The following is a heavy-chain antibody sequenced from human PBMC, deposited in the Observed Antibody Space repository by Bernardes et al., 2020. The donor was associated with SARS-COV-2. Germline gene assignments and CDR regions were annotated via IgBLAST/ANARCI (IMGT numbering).Heavy chain of an antibody. J-gene: IGHJ5*02. D-gene: IGHD3-9*01. CDR2: IYYSGST. CDR1: GGSISSYY. Sequence: SETLSLTCTVSGGSISSYYWSWIRQPPGKGLEWIGYIYYSGSTNYNPSLKSGVTISVDTSKNQFSLKLSSVTAADTAMYYCARLSLSYYDILTGPIGGFDPWGQGTLVTVSS. V-gene: IGHV4-59*08. CDR3: ARLSLSYYDILTGPIGGFDP.